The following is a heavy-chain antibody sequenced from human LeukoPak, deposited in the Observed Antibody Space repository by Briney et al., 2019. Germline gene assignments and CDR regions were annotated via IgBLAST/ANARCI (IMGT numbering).Heavy chain of an antibody. CDR1: GGSFSGYY. CDR3: ARVQTKNYDFWSGYYTGGTYYYYGMDV. J-gene: IGHJ6*02. D-gene: IGHD3-3*01. CDR2: INHSGST. V-gene: IGHV4-34*01. Sequence: SSETLSLTCAVYGGSFSGYYWSLIRQPPGKGLEWIGEINHSGSTNYNPSLKSRVTISVDTSKNQFSLKLSSVTAADTAVYYCARVQTKNYDFWSGYYTGGTYYYYGMDVWGQGTTVTVSS.